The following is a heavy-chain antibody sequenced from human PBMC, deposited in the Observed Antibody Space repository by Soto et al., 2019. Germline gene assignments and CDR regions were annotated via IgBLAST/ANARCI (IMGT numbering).Heavy chain of an antibody. CDR2: IKGDASET. J-gene: IGHJ5*01. V-gene: IGHV3-7*01. Sequence: EVVLVESEGGLVQPGGSLRLSCAASGFTFSSFWMSWVRQAPGKGLEWMAIIKGDASETVYVDSVKGRFTISRENTKNALYLQMNSLGADDTAVYYCVGGDGWYLDSWGQGALLTVSS. D-gene: IGHD6-19*01. CDR3: VGGDGWYLDS. CDR1: GFTFSSFW.